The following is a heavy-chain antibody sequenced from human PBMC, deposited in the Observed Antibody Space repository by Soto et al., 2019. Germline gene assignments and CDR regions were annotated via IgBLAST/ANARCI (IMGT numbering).Heavy chain of an antibody. CDR1: GFTFSSYG. D-gene: IGHD2-15*01. Sequence: GGSLRLSCAPSGFTFSSYGMHWVRQAPGKGLEWVAVIWYDGSNKYYADSVKGRFTISRDNSKNTLYLQMNSLRAEDTAVYYCAKDRDIVVVVAALQHWGQGTLVTVSS. CDR3: AKDRDIVVVVAALQH. CDR2: IWYDGSNK. J-gene: IGHJ1*01. V-gene: IGHV3-30*02.